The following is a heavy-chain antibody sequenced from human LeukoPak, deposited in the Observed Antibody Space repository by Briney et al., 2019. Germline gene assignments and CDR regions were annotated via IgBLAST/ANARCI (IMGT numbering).Heavy chain of an antibody. CDR1: GFTFSSYS. CDR2: ISSSSSTI. J-gene: IGHJ4*02. D-gene: IGHD3-3*01. CDR3: ARDRGYDFWSGYYIVPNFDY. V-gene: IGHV3-48*02. Sequence: GGSLRLSCAASGFTFSSYSMNWVRQAPGKGLEWASYISSSSSTIYYADSVKGRFTISRDNAKNSLYLQMNSLRDEDTAVYYCARDRGYDFWSGYYIVPNFDYWGQGTLVTVSS.